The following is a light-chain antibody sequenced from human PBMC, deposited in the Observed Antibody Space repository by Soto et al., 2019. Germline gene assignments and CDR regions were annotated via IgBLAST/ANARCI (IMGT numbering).Light chain of an antibody. CDR1: QSVTSN. J-gene: IGKJ1*01. V-gene: IGKV3-15*01. CDR2: GAS. CDR3: QQYNNWPRT. Sequence: EILFTQSPGTLSLSPGERATLSCRASQSVTSNYLAWYQQKPGQAPRLLTYGASTRDTGIPARFSGSGSGTEFTLPISRLQSEDFEVYYCQQYNNWPRTFGQGTKVDIK.